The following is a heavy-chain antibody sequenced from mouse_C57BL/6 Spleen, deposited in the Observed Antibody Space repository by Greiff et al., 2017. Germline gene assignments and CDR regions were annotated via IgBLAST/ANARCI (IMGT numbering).Heavy chain of an antibody. CDR1: GYTFTSYW. CDR2: IYPGSGST. D-gene: IGHD1-2*01. CDR3: AREYYGRGHFED. V-gene: IGHV1-55*01. Sequence: QVQLKQPGAELVKPGASVKMSCKASGYTFTSYWINWVKQRPGQGLEWIGDIYPGSGSTNYNEKFKSKATLTVDTSSSTAYMQLSSLTSEDSAVYYCAREYYGRGHFEDWGQGTTLTVAS. J-gene: IGHJ2*01.